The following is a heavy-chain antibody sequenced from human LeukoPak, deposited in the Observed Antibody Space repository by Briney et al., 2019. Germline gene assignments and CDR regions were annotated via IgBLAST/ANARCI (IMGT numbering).Heavy chain of an antibody. D-gene: IGHD6-19*01. V-gene: IGHV5-51*01. CDR3: ATGYGSGRGAFDI. Sequence: GESLKISCVGSGYRFTSYWIGWVRQMPGKGLEWMGIIYPGDSDTRYSPSFQGQVTISADKSISTAYLQWSSLKVSDTAIYYCATGYGSGRGAFDIWGQGTMVTVSS. CDR1: GYRFTSYW. J-gene: IGHJ3*02. CDR2: IYPGDSDT.